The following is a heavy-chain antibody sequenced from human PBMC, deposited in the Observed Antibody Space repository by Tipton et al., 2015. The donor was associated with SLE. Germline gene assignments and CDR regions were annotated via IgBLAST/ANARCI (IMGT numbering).Heavy chain of an antibody. D-gene: IGHD3-3*01. J-gene: IGHJ6*02. Sequence: TLSLTCAVYGGSFSDYYWSWIRQPPGKGLEWIGEINHSGSTNYNPSLKSRVTISVDTSKNQFSLKLSSVTAADTAVYYCARRFLEWFGYGMDVWGQGTTVTVSS. CDR1: GGSFSDYY. CDR3: ARRFLEWFGYGMDV. V-gene: IGHV4-34*01. CDR2: INHSGST.